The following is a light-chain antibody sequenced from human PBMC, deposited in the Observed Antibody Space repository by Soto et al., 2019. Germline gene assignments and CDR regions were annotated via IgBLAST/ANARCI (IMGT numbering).Light chain of an antibody. Sequence: QSVLTQPASVSGSPGQSITISCTGTSSDVGSYNLVSWYQQHPGKAPKLMIYEGSKRPSGVSNRFSGSKSGNTASLTISGLQAEDEADYYCFSYAGSSSLYVVFGGGTKLTVL. CDR2: EGS. V-gene: IGLV2-23*01. CDR3: FSYAGSSSLYVV. J-gene: IGLJ2*01. CDR1: SSDVGSYNL.